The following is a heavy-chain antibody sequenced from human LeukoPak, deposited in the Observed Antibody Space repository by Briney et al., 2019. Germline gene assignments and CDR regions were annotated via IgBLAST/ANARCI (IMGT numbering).Heavy chain of an antibody. Sequence: SETLSLTCAVYGGSFSGYYWSWIRQPPGKGLEWIGEINHSGSTNYNPSLKSRVTMSVDTSKNQFSLKLSSVTAADTAVYYCARDIYYYDSSGSQTLDYWGQGTLVTVSS. CDR1: GGSFSGYY. J-gene: IGHJ4*02. CDR3: ARDIYYYDSSGSQTLDY. CDR2: INHSGST. D-gene: IGHD3-22*01. V-gene: IGHV4-34*01.